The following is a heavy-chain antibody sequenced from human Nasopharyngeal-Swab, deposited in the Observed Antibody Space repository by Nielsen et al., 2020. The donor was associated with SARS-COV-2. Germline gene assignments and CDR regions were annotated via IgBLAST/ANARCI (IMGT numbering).Heavy chain of an antibody. CDR2: TSSRSGDI. CDR3: ARDLEGIFDH. D-gene: IGHD6-13*01. J-gene: IGHJ4*02. Sequence: WIRQPPGKGLEWVSSTSSRSGDISYTDSVKGRFSISRDNAKNSLYLQMNSLRVEDTAMYYCARDLEGIFDHWGQGALVTVSS. V-gene: IGHV3-21*01.